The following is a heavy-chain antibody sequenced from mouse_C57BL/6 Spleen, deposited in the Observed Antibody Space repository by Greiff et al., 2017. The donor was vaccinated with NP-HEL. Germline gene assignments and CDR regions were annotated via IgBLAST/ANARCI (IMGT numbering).Heavy chain of an antibody. V-gene: IGHV10-3*01. CDR3: VREEIYDGYYGSGFAY. CDR2: IRSKSSNYAT. J-gene: IGHJ3*01. Sequence: EVQLVESGGGLVQPKGSLKLSCAASGFTFNTYAMHWVRQAPGKGLEWVARIRSKSSNYATYYADSVKDRFTISRDDSQSMLYLQMNNLKTEDTAMYYCVREEIYDGYYGSGFAYWGQGTLVTVSA. D-gene: IGHD2-3*01. CDR1: GFTFNTYA.